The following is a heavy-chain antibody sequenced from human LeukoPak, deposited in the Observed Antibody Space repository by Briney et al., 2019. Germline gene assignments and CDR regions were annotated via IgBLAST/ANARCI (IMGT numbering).Heavy chain of an antibody. CDR2: ISSSSSTI. Sequence: GGSLRLSCAASGFTFSSYNMNWVRQAPGKGLEWVSYISSSSSTIYYADSVRGRFTISRDNAKNSLYLQMNSLRDEDTAVYYCARDLFLPAIAMGGLDVWGQGTTVTVSS. J-gene: IGHJ6*02. CDR3: ARDLFLPAIAMGGLDV. CDR1: GFTFSSYN. V-gene: IGHV3-48*02. D-gene: IGHD3-10*01.